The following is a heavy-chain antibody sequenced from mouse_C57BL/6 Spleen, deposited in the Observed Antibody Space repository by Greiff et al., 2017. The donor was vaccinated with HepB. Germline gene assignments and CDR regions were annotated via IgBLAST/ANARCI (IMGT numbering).Heavy chain of an antibody. CDR2: IYPGNSDT. V-gene: IGHV1-5*01. Sequence: DVKLQESGTVLARPGASVKMSCKTSGYTFTSYWMHWVKQRPGQGLEWIGAIYPGNSDTSYNQKFKGKAKLTAVTSASTAYMELSSLTNEDSAVYYSTRGNSDGNDAMDYWGQGTSVTVAS. J-gene: IGHJ4*01. CDR3: TRGNSDGNDAMDY. CDR1: GYTFTSYW. D-gene: IGHD2-1*01.